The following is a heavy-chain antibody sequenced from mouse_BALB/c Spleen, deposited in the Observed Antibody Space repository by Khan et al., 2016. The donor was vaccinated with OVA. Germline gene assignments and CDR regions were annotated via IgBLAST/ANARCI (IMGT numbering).Heavy chain of an antibody. D-gene: IGHD1-1*01. CDR3: ARIYRSDFDY. CDR2: INPHIGET. J-gene: IGHJ2*01. Sequence: VQLQQSGPELVKPGASVKISCKASGYSFTGYFMNWVMQSHGKSLEWIGRINPHIGETFYNQKFKGKATLTVDASSSTAHMELRSLASEDSAVYYCARIYRSDFDYWGQGTTLTVSS. CDR1: GYSFTGYF. V-gene: IGHV1-20*02.